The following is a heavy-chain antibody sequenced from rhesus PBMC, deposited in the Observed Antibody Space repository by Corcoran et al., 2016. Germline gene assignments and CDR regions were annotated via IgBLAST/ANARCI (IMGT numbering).Heavy chain of an antibody. CDR1: GFTVSSSW. CDR2: IYGSTM. J-gene: IGHJ4*01. V-gene: IGHV3-11*01. CDR3: TRDLGGYCTGSGCPGGGY. D-gene: IGHD2-21*01. Sequence: EVQLAESGGGLVQPGVSLRLSCAASGFTVSSSWMCGFRQGTEKGVEWLSDIYGSTMYYGDSVKGRFTVSRDNAKNSLYLQMNSLRAEDTAVYYCTRDLGGYCTGSGCPGGGYWGQGVLVTVSS.